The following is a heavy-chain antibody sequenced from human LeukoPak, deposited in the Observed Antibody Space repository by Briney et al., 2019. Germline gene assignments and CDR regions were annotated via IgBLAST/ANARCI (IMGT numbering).Heavy chain of an antibody. Sequence: GASVKVSCKASGFTFTSYDINWVRQASGQGLEWMGWMNPNNGNTGYAQKFQGRVTMTRDTSISTAYMELRGLRSEDTAVYYCVRDGEGFAITLNYLFDPWGQGTLVTVSS. CDR2: MNPNNGNT. V-gene: IGHV1-8*01. D-gene: IGHD1-20*01. CDR3: VRDGEGFAITLNYLFDP. J-gene: IGHJ5*02. CDR1: GFTFTSYD.